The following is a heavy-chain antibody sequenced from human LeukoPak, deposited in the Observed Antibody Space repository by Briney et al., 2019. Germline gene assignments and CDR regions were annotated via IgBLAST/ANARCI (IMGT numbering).Heavy chain of an antibody. V-gene: IGHV1-3*03. J-gene: IGHJ5*02. CDR3: TRGAKFTFYGSGTYYTSLPFDP. CDR2: INTGNGHT. Sequence: GASVKVSCKASGYTFTTYTIHWVRQAPGQRLEWMGWINTGNGHTKYSQEFQDRVTITRDTSASTAYMELSSLRSDDMAIYFCTRGAKFTFYGSGTYYTSLPFDPWGQGTLVTVSS. CDR1: GYTFTTYT. D-gene: IGHD3-10*01.